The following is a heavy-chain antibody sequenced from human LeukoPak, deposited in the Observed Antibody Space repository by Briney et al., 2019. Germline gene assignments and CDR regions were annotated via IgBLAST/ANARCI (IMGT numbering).Heavy chain of an antibody. V-gene: IGHV3-48*01. Sequence: GGSLRLSCVASGFTFSGYSMNWVRQAPGKGLEWVSYISSSSSTIYYADSVKGRFTISRDNAKNSLYLQMNSLRAEDTAVYYCERDGSTALWGQGTLVTVSS. J-gene: IGHJ4*02. CDR2: ISSSSSTI. CDR3: ERDGSTAL. CDR1: GFTFSGYS.